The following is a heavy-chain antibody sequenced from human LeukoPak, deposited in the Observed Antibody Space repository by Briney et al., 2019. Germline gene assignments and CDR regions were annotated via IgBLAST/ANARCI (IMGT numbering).Heavy chain of an antibody. D-gene: IGHD2-2*01. V-gene: IGHV3-7*01. CDR3: ARLNRYQLLNDAFDI. Sequence: GGSLRLSCAASGFTFSSYWMSWVRQAPGKGLEWVANIKQDGSEKYYVDSVKGRFTISRDNAKNSLYLQMNSLRVEDTAVYYCARLNRYQLLNDAFDIWGQGTMVTVSS. CDR1: GFTFSSYW. J-gene: IGHJ3*02. CDR2: IKQDGSEK.